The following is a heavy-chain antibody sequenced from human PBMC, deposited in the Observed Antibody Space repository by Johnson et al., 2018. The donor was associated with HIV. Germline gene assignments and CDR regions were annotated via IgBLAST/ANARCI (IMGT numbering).Heavy chain of an antibody. CDR3: AGDQTGVRTI. CDR1: GFTFDDYG. CDR2: INWNGGNT. Sequence: VLLVESGGGLVQPGRSLRLSCAPSGFTFDDYGMSWVRQAPGKGLEWVSGINWNGGNTSYADSVKGRFTISRDNAKNSLYLQMNSLRAEDTALYYCAGDQTGVRTIWGQGTMVTVSS. V-gene: IGHV3-20*04. J-gene: IGHJ3*02. D-gene: IGHD7-27*01.